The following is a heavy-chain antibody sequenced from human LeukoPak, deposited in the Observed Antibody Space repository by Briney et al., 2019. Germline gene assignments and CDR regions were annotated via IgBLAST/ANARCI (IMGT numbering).Heavy chain of an antibody. Sequence: SVKVSCKASGGTFSTYAISWVRQATGQGLEWVGRIVPILGTANYSHNFQDRVTIPADRSTTTAYMELSSLTSEDTAVYYCARVPQGSSWPYYFDYWGQGTLVTASS. D-gene: IGHD6-13*01. J-gene: IGHJ4*02. CDR3: ARVPQGSSWPYYFDY. CDR1: GGTFSTYA. V-gene: IGHV1-69*04. CDR2: IVPILGTA.